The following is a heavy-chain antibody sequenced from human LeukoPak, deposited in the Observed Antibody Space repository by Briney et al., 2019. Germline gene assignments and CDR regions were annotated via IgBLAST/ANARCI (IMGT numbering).Heavy chain of an antibody. CDR1: GFTFSSYG. CDR3: ASPKSGGYSHGFSFFY. D-gene: IGHD5-18*01. J-gene: IGHJ4*02. Sequence: PGGSLRLSCAASGFTFSSYGMHWVRQAPGKGLEWVAFVRYDGSNKYYADSVKGRFTISRDNAKNSLYLQMNSLRAEDTAVYYCASPKSGGYSHGFSFFYWGQGTLVTVSS. CDR2: VRYDGSNK. V-gene: IGHV3-30*02.